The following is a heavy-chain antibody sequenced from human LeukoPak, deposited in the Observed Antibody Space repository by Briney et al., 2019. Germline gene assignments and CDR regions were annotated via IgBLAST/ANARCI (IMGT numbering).Heavy chain of an antibody. CDR2: IYYSGST. CDR3: ARHEYSGSYYGLSWFDP. V-gene: IGHV4-39*01. J-gene: IGHJ5*02. D-gene: IGHD1-26*01. CDR1: GGSISSSGYY. Sequence: SGTLSLTCTVSGGSISSSGYYWGWIRQPPGKGLEWIASIYYSGSTYYNPSLKSRVTISVDTSKNQLSLKLSSLTATDTAVYYCARHEYSGSYYGLSWFDPWGQGTLVTVSS.